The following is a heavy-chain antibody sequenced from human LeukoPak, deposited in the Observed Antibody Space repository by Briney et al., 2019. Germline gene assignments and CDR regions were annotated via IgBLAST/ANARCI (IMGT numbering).Heavy chain of an antibody. D-gene: IGHD6-6*01. CDR1: GLPFSHYA. CDR3: AKVLSPRGEYSSSSGPFDY. V-gene: IGHV3-23*01. Sequence: GSLRLSCAASGLPFSHYAMSWVRQAPGKGLEGVSAICGSGGSTYYADSVKGRFTISRDNSKNTLYLQMNSLRAEDTAVYYCAKVLSPRGEYSSSSGPFDYWGQGTLVTVSS. J-gene: IGHJ4*02. CDR2: ICGSGGST.